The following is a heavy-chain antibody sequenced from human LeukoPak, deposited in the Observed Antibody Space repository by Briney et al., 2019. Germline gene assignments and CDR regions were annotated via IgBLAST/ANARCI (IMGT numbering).Heavy chain of an antibody. CDR1: GGSFSDYY. CDR2: INHSGST. J-gene: IGHJ4*02. Sequence: PSETLSLTCGVYGGSFSDYYWSWIRQPPGKGLEWIGEINHSGSTNYNPSLKSRGTISVDTSKNQFSLKLSSVTAADTAVYYCASPGIAAATDIDYWGQGTLVTVPA. V-gene: IGHV4-34*01. D-gene: IGHD6-13*01. CDR3: ASPGIAAATDIDY.